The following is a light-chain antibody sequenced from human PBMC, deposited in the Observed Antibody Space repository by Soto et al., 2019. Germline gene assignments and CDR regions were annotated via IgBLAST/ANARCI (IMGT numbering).Light chain of an antibody. CDR2: LGS. CDR1: QSLLHSDGYNY. J-gene: IGKJ2*01. CDR3: LQVLEAPRT. V-gene: IGKV2-28*01. Sequence: IVMTESPLSLPVTPGEPASMSCRSSQSLLHSDGYNYLDWYLQKPGQSPQLLIYLGSNRASGVHDGFSGSGSGTEFTLKISRVDAEDVGVYYCLQVLEAPRTFGQGTKLDIK.